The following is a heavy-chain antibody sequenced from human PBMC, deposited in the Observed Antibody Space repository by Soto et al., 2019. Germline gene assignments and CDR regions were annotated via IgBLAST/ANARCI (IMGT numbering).Heavy chain of an antibody. CDR3: ARDRGYYDSSGYLNYYYYVMDV. J-gene: IGHJ6*02. D-gene: IGHD3-22*01. V-gene: IGHV4-59*01. CDR2: IYYSGST. CDR1: GGSISSYY. Sequence: SETLSLTCTVSGGSISSYYWSWIRQPPGKGLEWIGYIYYSGSTNYNPSLKSRVTISVDTSKNQFSLKLSSVTAADTAVYYCARDRGYYDSSGYLNYYYYVMDVWGQGTTVTVSS.